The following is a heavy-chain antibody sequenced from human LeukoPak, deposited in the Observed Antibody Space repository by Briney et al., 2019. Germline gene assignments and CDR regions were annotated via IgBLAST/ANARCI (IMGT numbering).Heavy chain of an antibody. V-gene: IGHV3-21*01. CDR3: ARDGGGHAVTGMDV. D-gene: IGHD4-23*01. J-gene: IGHJ6*02. CDR2: ISSSSSYI. Sequence: GGSLRLSCAASGFTFSSYSMNWVRQAPGKGLEWVSSISSSSSYIYYADSVKGRFTISRDNAKNSLYLQMNSLRAEDTAVYYCARDGGGHAVTGMDVWGQGTTVTVSS. CDR1: GFTFSSYS.